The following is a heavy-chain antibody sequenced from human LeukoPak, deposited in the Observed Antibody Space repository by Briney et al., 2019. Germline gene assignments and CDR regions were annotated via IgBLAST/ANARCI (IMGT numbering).Heavy chain of an antibody. CDR3: ARDYYDSSGHYYFDY. CDR2: IYYSGST. CDR1: GGSISSSSYY. Sequence: SETLSPTCTVSGGSISSSSYYWGWIRQPPGKGLEWIGSIYYSGSTYYNPSLKSRVTISVDTSKNQFSLKLSSVTAADTAVYYCARDYYDSSGHYYFDYWGQGTLVTVSS. D-gene: IGHD3-22*01. V-gene: IGHV4-39*02. J-gene: IGHJ4*02.